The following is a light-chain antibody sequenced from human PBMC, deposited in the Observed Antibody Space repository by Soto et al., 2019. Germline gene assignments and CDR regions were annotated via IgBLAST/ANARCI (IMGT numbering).Light chain of an antibody. CDR3: QQYNSYS. J-gene: IGKJ1*01. Sequence: DIQMTQSPSTLSTSVGDRVTITCRASQSISSWLAWYQQKPGKAPKLLIYDASSLESGVPSRCSGSGSGTDFTLTISSLQPDDFATYCCQQYNSYSFGQGTKVDIK. V-gene: IGKV1-5*01. CDR1: QSISSW. CDR2: DAS.